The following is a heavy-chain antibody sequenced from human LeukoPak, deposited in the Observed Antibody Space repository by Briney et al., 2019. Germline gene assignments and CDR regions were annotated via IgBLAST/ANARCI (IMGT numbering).Heavy chain of an antibody. J-gene: IGHJ4*02. CDR1: GYTFTGYY. V-gene: IGHV1-2*02. Sequence: EASVKVSCKASGYTFTGYYMHWVRQAPGQGLGWMGWINPNSGGTNYAQKFQGRVTMTRDTSISTAYMELSRLTSDDTAIYYCARKDYFDYWGQGTLVTVSS. CDR3: ARKDYFDY. CDR2: INPNSGGT.